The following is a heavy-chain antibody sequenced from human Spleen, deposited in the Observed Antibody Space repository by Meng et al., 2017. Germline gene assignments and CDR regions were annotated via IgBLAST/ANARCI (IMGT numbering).Heavy chain of an antibody. CDR2: VHHRGST. CDR3: GGSSGYPIDY. D-gene: IGHD3-22*01. CDR1: GGSLRGYY. Sequence: VLLQQWGARLLKPSATLSRTCVVSGGSLRGYYWSWIRQPPGKGLEWIGDVHHRGSTNYNPSLKSRVTISVDTSKNQFSLKLSSVTAADTAVYYCGGSSGYPIDYWGQGTLVTVSS. V-gene: IGHV4-34*01. J-gene: IGHJ4*02.